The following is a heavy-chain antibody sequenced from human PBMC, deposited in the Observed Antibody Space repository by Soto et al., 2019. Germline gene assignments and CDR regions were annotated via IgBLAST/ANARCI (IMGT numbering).Heavy chain of an antibody. CDR2: ISTSGGNT. CDR1: GFTFSSYA. V-gene: IGHV3-23*01. D-gene: IGHD3-3*01. CDR3: AKRPIFGVVIITIYNGMDV. Sequence: EVQLLESGGGLVQPGGSLRLSCVASGFTFSSYAMNWVRQAPGKGLEWVSAISTSGGNTYYADSVKGRFTISRDNSKNTLYLQMNSLRAEDTAVYYCAKRPIFGVVIITIYNGMDVWGHGTTVTVSS. J-gene: IGHJ6*02.